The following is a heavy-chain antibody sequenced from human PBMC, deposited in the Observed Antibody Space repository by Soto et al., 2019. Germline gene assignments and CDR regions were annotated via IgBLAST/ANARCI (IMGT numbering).Heavy chain of an antibody. D-gene: IGHD3-16*01. CDR3: VIPPRDY. CDR2: ISYDGSNK. V-gene: IGHV3-30-3*01. J-gene: IGHJ4*02. Sequence: GSLRLSCAASGFTFSSYAMHWVRQAPGKGLEWVAVISYDGSNKYYADSVKGRFTISRDNSKNTLYLQMNSLRAEDTAVYYCVIPPRDYWGQGTLVTVSS. CDR1: GFTFSSYA.